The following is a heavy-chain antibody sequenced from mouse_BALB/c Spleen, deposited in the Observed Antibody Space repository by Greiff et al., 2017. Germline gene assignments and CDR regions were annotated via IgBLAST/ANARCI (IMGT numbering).Heavy chain of an antibody. CDR1: GYTFTSYW. D-gene: IGHD2-4*01. Sequence: VQLQQSGAELARPGASVKLSCKASGYTFTSYWMQWVKQRPGQGLEWIGAIYPGDGDTRYTQKFKGKATLTADKSSSTAYMQLSSLASEDSAVYYCARGLMITSLFDYWGQGTTLTVSS. J-gene: IGHJ2*01. CDR2: IYPGDGDT. CDR3: ARGLMITSLFDY. V-gene: IGHV1-87*01.